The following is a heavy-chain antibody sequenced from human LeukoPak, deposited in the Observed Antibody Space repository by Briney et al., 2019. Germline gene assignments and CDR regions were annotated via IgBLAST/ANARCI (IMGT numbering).Heavy chain of an antibody. CDR3: ARGCGTSCYAFDY. D-gene: IGHD2-2*01. CDR2: ISSSSSYI. V-gene: IGHV3-21*01. J-gene: IGHJ4*02. Sequence: GGSLRLSCAASGFTFSSYSMNWVRQAPGKGLEWVSSISSSSSYIYYADSVEGRFTISRDNAKNSLYLQMNSLRAEDTAVYYCARGCGTSCYAFDYWGQGTLVTVSS. CDR1: GFTFSSYS.